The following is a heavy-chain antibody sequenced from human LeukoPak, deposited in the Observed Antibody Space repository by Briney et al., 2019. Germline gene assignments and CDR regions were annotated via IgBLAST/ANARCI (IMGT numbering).Heavy chain of an antibody. CDR3: ARGPFHYYDSSGLADY. CDR2: INPNSGGT. Sequence: ASVKVSCKASGYTFTGYYMHWVRQAPGQGLEWMGWINPNSGGTNYAQKFQGRVAMTRDTSISTAYMELSRLRSDDTAVYYCARGPFHYYDSSGLADYWGQGTLVTVSS. CDR1: GYTFTGYY. V-gene: IGHV1-2*02. D-gene: IGHD3-22*01. J-gene: IGHJ4*02.